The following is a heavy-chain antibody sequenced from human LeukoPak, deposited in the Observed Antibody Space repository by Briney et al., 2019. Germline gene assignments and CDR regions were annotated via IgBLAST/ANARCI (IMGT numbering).Heavy chain of an antibody. Sequence: SVKASCKASGGTFSSYAISWVRQAPGQGLEWMGGIIPIFGTANYAQKFQGRVTITADKSTSTAYMELSSLRSEDTAVYYCARVEGYCSGGSCYLDYWGQGTLVTVSS. D-gene: IGHD2-15*01. CDR1: GGTFSSYA. J-gene: IGHJ4*02. CDR3: ARVEGYCSGGSCYLDY. V-gene: IGHV1-69*06. CDR2: IIPIFGTA.